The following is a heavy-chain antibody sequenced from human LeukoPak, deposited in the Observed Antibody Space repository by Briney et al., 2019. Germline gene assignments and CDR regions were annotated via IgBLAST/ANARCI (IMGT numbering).Heavy chain of an antibody. CDR3: ARPYGSGSYYVYYGMDV. CDR2: INPSGGST. CDR1: GYTFTGYY. D-gene: IGHD3-10*01. J-gene: IGHJ6*02. Sequence: GASVKVSCKASGYTFTGYYMHWVRQAPGQGLEWMGIINPSGGSTSYAQKFQGRVTMTRDTSTSTVYMELSSLRSEDTAVYYCARPYGSGSYYVYYGMDVWGQGTTVTVSS. V-gene: IGHV1-46*01.